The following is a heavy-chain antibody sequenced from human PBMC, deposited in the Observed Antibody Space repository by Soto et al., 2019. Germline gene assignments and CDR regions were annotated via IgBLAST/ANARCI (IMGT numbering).Heavy chain of an antibody. CDR1: GGTFSSYA. CDR2: IIPIFGRA. D-gene: IGHD4-17*01. V-gene: IGHV1-69*01. J-gene: IGHJ4*02. Sequence: QVQLVQSGAEVKKPGSSVKVSCKASGGTFSSYAISWVRQAPGQGLEWMGGIIPIFGRANYAQKFQCRVTITADESTSTAYMELSSLRSEDTAVYYCAREYYGAYYFDYWGQGPLVTVSS. CDR3: AREYYGAYYFDY.